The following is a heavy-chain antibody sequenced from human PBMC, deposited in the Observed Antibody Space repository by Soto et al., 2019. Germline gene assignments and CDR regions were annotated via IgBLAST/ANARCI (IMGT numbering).Heavy chain of an antibody. CDR1: GGSFSGYY. D-gene: IGHD6-19*01. V-gene: IGHV4-34*01. CDR3: ARVKRPSSGLFDY. Sequence: SETLSLTCAVYGGSFSGYYWSWIRQPPGKGLEWIGEINHSGSTNYNPSLKSRVTISVDTSKNQFSLKLSSVTAADTAVYYCARVKRPSSGLFDYWGQGTLVTV. CDR2: INHSGST. J-gene: IGHJ4*02.